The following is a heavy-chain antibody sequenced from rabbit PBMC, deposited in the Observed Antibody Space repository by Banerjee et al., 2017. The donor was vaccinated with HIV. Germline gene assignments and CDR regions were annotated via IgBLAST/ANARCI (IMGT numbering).Heavy chain of an antibody. CDR2: IYTSSGGYI. CDR3: ARVDAGSSGYPYYFNL. D-gene: IGHD1-1*01. CDR1: GFSLSSSYY. J-gene: IGHJ4*01. V-gene: IGHV1S40*01. Sequence: QSLEESGGDLVKPGASLTLTCTASGFSLSSSYYMCWVRQAPGKGLEWIACIYTSSGGYIYYASWAKGRFTISKTSSTTVTLQMTSLTAADTATYFCARVDAGSSGYPYYFNLWGPGTLVTVS.